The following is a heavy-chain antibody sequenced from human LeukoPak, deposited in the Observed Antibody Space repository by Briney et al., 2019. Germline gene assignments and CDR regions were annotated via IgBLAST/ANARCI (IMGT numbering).Heavy chain of an antibody. D-gene: IGHD5-24*01. J-gene: IGHJ4*02. CDR1: GFPFSNYG. V-gene: IGHV3-23*01. CDR2: ISGSGDTT. CDR3: AKDDAWLQYGN. Sequence: GGTLRLSCAASGFPFSNYGMSWVRQAPGKGLEWVSAISGSGDTTYFADSVKGRFTISRDNSKGTVYLQMNSLRPEDTAVYYCAKDDAWLQYGNWGRGTLVTVSS.